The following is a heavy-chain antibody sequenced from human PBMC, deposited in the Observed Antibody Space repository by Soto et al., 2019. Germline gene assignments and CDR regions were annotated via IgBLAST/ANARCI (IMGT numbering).Heavy chain of an antibody. CDR3: AREEWFDYGMDV. CDR1: GGSISSSNW. CDR2: IYYSGST. Sequence: PSETLSLTCAVSGGSISSSNWWSWVRQPPGKGLEWTGYIYYSGSTNYNPSLKSRVTISVDTSKNQFSLKLSSVTAADTAVYYCAREEWFDYGMDVWGQGTAVTSP. V-gene: IGHV4-4*02. D-gene: IGHD3-10*01. J-gene: IGHJ6*02.